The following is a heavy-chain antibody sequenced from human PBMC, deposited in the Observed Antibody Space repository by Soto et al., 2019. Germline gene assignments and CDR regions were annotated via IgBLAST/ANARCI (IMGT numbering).Heavy chain of an antibody. CDR3: AKEHQDCSSTSCYPYYFDY. J-gene: IGHJ4*02. V-gene: IGHV3-23*01. CDR2: ISGSGGST. D-gene: IGHD2-2*01. CDR1: GFTFSSYA. Sequence: EVQLLESGGGLVQPGGSLRLSCAASGFTFSSYAMSWVRQAPGKGLEWVSAISGSGGSTYYADSVKGRFTISRDNSKNTLYLQMNSLRAEDTAVYYCAKEHQDCSSTSCYPYYFDYWGQGTLVTVSS.